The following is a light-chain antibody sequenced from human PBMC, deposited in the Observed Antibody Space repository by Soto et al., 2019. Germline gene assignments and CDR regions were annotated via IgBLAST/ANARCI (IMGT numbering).Light chain of an antibody. V-gene: IGKV3-15*01. CDR2: DAS. CDR1: QSVNSR. Sequence: EVGVTQSPATLSVSPGERATLSCRASQSVNSRLAWYQQKPGQTPRLLIYDASTRATGIPTRFSGSGSGTDFTLTISSLQSEDFAVYYCQQYNNWPWTFGQGTKVDIK. J-gene: IGKJ1*01. CDR3: QQYNNWPWT.